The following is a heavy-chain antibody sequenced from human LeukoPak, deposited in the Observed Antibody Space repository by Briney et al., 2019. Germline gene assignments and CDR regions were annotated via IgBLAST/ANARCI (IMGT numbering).Heavy chain of an antibody. J-gene: IGHJ4*02. CDR3: ARRSYGYKNYFDY. CDR2: INHSGST. D-gene: IGHD5-18*01. V-gene: IGHV4-34*01. Sequence: SETLSLTCAVYGGSFSGYYWSWIRQPPGKGLEWIGEINHSGSTNYNPSLKSRVTISVDTSKNQFSLKLSSVTAADTVVYYCARRSYGYKNYFDYWGQGTLVTVSS. CDR1: GGSFSGYY.